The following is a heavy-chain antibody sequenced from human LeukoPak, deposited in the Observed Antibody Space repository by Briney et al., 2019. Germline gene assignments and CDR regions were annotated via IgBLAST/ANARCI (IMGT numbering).Heavy chain of an antibody. D-gene: IGHD3-3*01. J-gene: IGHJ4*02. V-gene: IGHV4-59*01. CDR1: GGSICSYY. CDR2: IYYSGST. Sequence: PSETLSLTCTVSGGSICSYYWSWIRQPPGKGLEWIGYIYYSGSTNYNPSLKSRVTISVDTSKNQFSLKLSSVTAADTAVYYCATTGGDFWSGYYPLDYWGQGTLVTVSS. CDR3: ATTGGDFWSGYYPLDY.